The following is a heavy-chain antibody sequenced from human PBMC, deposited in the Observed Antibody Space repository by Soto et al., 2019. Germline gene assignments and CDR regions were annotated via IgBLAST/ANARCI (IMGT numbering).Heavy chain of an antibody. J-gene: IGHJ6*04. Sequence: EVQLVESGGGLVNPGGSLRLSCAGSGFTFSRYSLNWVRQAPGKGLEWVSSISSTRTYINYVDSVKGRFTISRDNAENSLYLQMNSLRPDDTAVDFCAGGGIIYGDYRSFDFWGKGTTVTVSS. V-gene: IGHV3-21*01. CDR3: AGGGIIYGDYRSFDF. CDR2: ISSTRTYI. D-gene: IGHD4-17*01. CDR1: GFTFSRYS.